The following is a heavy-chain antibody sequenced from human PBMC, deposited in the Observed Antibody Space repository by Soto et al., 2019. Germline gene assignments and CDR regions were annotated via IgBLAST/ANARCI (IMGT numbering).Heavy chain of an antibody. Sequence: QGQLLQSGDEVKTPGASVRVSCRASGYPFTSYGISWVRQAPGQGLEWVAWISAYNGKRDTAQKLQGRVTMTVDTSTDTAHMELGDLTSADTAVYYCARGRIVASIHDAFEIWGQGTKVTVSS. D-gene: IGHD5-12*01. J-gene: IGHJ3*02. CDR3: ARGRIVASIHDAFEI. CDR2: ISAYNGKR. V-gene: IGHV1-18*01. CDR1: GYPFTSYG.